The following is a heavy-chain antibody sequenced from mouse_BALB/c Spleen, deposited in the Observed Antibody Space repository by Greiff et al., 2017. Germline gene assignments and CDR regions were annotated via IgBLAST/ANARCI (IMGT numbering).Heavy chain of an antibody. D-gene: IGHD1-2*01. J-gene: IGHJ4*01. CDR3: ARDYYGYMGY. CDR2: INSNGGST. CDR1: GFTFSSYG. V-gene: IGHV5-6-3*01. Sequence: EVMLVESGGGLVQPGGSLKLSCAASGFTFSSYGMSWVRQTPDKRLELVATINSNGGSTYYPDSVKGRFTISRDNAKNTLYLQMSSLKSEDTAMYYCARDYYGYMGYWGQGTSVTVSS.